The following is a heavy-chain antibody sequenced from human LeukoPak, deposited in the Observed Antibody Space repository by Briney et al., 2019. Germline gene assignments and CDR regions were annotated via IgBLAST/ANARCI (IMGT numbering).Heavy chain of an antibody. J-gene: IGHJ4*02. D-gene: IGHD5-24*01. CDR1: GDSVSIGDVG. CDR2: TYYRSSWRY. V-gene: IGHV6-1*01. CDR3: GRGYNYALDY. Sequence: SQTLSLTCDISGDSVSIGDVGWNWVRQSPSRGLEWLEATYYRSSWRYVYAVSVRSRITISPDTSKNQSSLHLSSVTSDDTAVYYCGRGYNYALDYWGQGTLVAVSS.